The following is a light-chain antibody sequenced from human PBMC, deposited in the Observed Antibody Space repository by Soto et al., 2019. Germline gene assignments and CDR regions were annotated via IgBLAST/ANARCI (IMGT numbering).Light chain of an antibody. CDR3: QQYNNWPPT. CDR1: QSVSSN. Sequence: EIVMTQSPATLSVSPGERATLSCRASQSVSSNLAWYQQXXXXAPRLLIYGASTRATGIPARFSGSGSGTEFTLTISSLQSEDFAVYYCQQYNNWPPTFGQGTRLEIK. CDR2: GAS. J-gene: IGKJ5*01. V-gene: IGKV3-15*01.